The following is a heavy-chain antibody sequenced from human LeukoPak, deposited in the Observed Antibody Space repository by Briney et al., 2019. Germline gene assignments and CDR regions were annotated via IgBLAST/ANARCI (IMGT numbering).Heavy chain of an antibody. CDR3: AKTQPRTQGDRSGYSDDAFDI. D-gene: IGHD3-22*01. V-gene: IGHV3-74*01. J-gene: IGHJ3*02. CDR1: GFTFSSYW. Sequence: PGGSLRLSCAASGFTFSSYWMHWVRQAPGKGLVWVSRINSDGSSTSYADSVKGRFTISRDNAKNTLYLQMNSLRAEDTAVYYCAKTQPRTQGDRSGYSDDAFDIWGQGTMVTVSS. CDR2: INSDGSST.